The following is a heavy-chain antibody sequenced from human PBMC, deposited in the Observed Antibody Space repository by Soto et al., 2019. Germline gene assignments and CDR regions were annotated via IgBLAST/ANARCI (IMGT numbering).Heavy chain of an antibody. CDR1: GFTLSDYY. CDR2: ISSSGSTI. V-gene: IGHV3-11*01. Sequence: GGSLRLSCAASGFTLSDYYMSWIRQAPGKGLEWVSYISSSGSTIYYADSVKGRFTISRDNAKNSLYLQMNSLRAEDTAVYYCARGGLGGATTHYYYYGMDVWGQGTTVTVSS. CDR3: ARGGLGGATTHYYYYGMDV. J-gene: IGHJ6*02. D-gene: IGHD1-26*01.